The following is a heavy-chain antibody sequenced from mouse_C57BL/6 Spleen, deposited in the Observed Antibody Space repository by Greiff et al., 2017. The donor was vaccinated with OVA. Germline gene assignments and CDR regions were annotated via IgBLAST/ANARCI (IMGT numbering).Heavy chain of an antibody. Sequence: VQLKESGGGLAKPGGSLKLSCAASGFTFSDYGMHWVRQAPEKGLEWVAYISSGSSTIYYADTVKGRVTISRDKAMNTRCLKMASLGSEDTARYYYARDYGSSPDYWGQGTTLTVSS. CDR2: ISSGSSTI. V-gene: IGHV5-17*01. CDR1: GFTFSDYG. D-gene: IGHD1-1*01. J-gene: IGHJ2*01. CDR3: ARDYGSSPDY.